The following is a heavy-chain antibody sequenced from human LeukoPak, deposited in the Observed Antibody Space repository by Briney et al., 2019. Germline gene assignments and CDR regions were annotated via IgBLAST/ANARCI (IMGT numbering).Heavy chain of an antibody. D-gene: IGHD3-22*01. J-gene: IGHJ4*02. Sequence: ASVKVSCKASGYTFTGYYMHWVRQAPGQGLEWMGWINPNSGGTNYAQKFQGRDTMTRDTSISTAYMELSRLRSDDTAVYYCARDRDDSSGYYRETLFDYWGQGTLVTVSS. CDR2: INPNSGGT. V-gene: IGHV1-2*02. CDR1: GYTFTGYY. CDR3: ARDRDDSSGYYRETLFDY.